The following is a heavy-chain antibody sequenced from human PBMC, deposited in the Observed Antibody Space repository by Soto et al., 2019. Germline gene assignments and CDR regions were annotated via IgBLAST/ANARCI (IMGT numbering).Heavy chain of an antibody. CDR1: GGSISSGGYY. Sequence: SETLSLTCTVSGGSISSGGYYWSWIRQHPGKGLEWIGYIYYSGSTYYNPSLKSRVTISVDTSKNQFSLKLSSVTAADTAVYYCARANGGLGFGWFDPWGQGTLVTVSS. J-gene: IGHJ5*02. D-gene: IGHD3-10*01. V-gene: IGHV4-31*03. CDR3: ARANGGLGFGWFDP. CDR2: IYYSGST.